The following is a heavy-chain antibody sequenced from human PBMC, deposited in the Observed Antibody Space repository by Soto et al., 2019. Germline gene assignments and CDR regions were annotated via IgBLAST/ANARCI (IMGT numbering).Heavy chain of an antibody. CDR2: IVVGSGNT. J-gene: IGHJ4*02. Sequence: SVKVSCKASGFTFTSSAVQWVRQARGQRLEWIGWIVVGSGNTNYAQKFQERVTITRDMSTSTAYMELSSLRSEDTAVYYCAAGPRRYDSSGYYYGSYWGQGTLVTVSS. D-gene: IGHD3-22*01. CDR3: AAGPRRYDSSGYYYGSY. V-gene: IGHV1-58*01. CDR1: GFTFTSSA.